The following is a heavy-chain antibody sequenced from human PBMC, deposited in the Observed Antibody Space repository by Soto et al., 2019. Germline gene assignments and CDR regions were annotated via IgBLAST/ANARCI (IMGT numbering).Heavy chain of an antibody. CDR3: ARDLPFDMIDILFDP. V-gene: IGHV1-69*13. J-gene: IGHJ5*02. CDR1: GGTFSSYA. D-gene: IGHD3-22*01. CDR2: IIPIFGTA. Sequence: GASVKVSCKASGGTFSSYAISWVRQAPGQGLEWMGGIIPIFGTANYAQKFQGRVTITADESTSTAYMELSSLRSEDTAVYYCARDLPFDMIDILFDPWGQGTLVTVSS.